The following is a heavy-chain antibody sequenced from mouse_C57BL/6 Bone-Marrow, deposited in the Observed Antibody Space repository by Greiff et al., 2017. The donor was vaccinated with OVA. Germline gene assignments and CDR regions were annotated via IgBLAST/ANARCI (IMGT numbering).Heavy chain of an antibody. V-gene: IGHV14-4*01. CDR1: GFNIKDDY. Sequence: EVKLMESGAELVRPGASVKLSCTASGFNIKDDYMHWVKQRPEQGLEWIGWIDPENGDTEYASKFQGKAPITADTSANTAYLQLSSLASEDTAVYYCTPTLYYECDDGPPFAYWGQETLVTVSA. J-gene: IGHJ3*01. D-gene: IGHD2-4*01. CDR2: IDPENGDT. CDR3: TPTLYYECDDGPPFAY.